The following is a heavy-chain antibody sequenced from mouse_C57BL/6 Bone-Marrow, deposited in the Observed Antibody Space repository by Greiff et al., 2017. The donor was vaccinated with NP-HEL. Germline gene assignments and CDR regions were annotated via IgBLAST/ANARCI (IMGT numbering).Heavy chain of an antibody. CDR1: GYTFTDYY. V-gene: IGHV1-19*01. Sequence: DVQLQESGPVLVKPGASVKMSCKASGYTFTDYYMNWVKQSHGKSLEWIGVINPYNGGTSYNQKFKGKATLTVDKSSSTAYMELNSLTSEDSAVYYCARYYGSSYRWYFDVWGTGTTVTVSS. CDR3: ARYYGSSYRWYFDV. J-gene: IGHJ1*03. D-gene: IGHD1-1*01. CDR2: INPYNGGT.